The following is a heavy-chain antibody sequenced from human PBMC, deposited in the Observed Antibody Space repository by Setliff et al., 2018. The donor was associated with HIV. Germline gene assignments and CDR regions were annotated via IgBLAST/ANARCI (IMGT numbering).Heavy chain of an antibody. V-gene: IGHV1-8*01. CDR2: MNPNSGNT. CDR1: GYTFTSYD. CDR3: ARGRNYDSSGYGDYYYYMDV. Sequence: GASVKVSCKASGYTFTSYDINWVRQATGQGLEWMGWMNPNSGNTGYAQKFQGRVTMTRNTSISTAYMQLSSLRSDDTAVYYCARGRNYDSSGYGDYYYYMDVWGKGTTVTVSS. D-gene: IGHD3-22*01. J-gene: IGHJ6*03.